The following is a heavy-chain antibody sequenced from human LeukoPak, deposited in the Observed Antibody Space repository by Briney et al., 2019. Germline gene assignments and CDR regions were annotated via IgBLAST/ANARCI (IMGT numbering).Heavy chain of an antibody. CDR1: GFTFSNYH. J-gene: IGHJ4*02. Sequence: TGGSLRLSCAASGFTFSNYHMTWVRQPPGKGLQWVSYISSSSNIIYYADSVKGRFTISRDNAKNSLFLQMNSLRAGDTAVYYCARDFAREFTIDYWGQGTLVTVSS. D-gene: IGHD3-10*01. V-gene: IGHV3-48*01. CDR3: ARDFAREFTIDY. CDR2: ISSSSNII.